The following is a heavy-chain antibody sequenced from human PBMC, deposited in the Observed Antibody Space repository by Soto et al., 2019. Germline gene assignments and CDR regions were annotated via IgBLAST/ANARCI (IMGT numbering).Heavy chain of an antibody. CDR3: AKGGPGASSGLFES. Sequence: GGSLRLSCAASGFIVTSNYMSWVRQAPGKGLEWVSVIYSDGTTNYAESVKGRLTISRDNSKNTVFLQMSSLRAEDTAVYYCAKGGPGASSGLFESWGQGTLVTVSS. CDR2: IYSDGTT. V-gene: IGHV3-53*01. CDR1: GFIVTSNY. D-gene: IGHD3-10*01. J-gene: IGHJ4*02.